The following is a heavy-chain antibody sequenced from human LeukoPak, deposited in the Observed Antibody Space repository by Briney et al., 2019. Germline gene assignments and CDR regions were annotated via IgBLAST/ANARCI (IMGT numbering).Heavy chain of an antibody. Sequence: SETLSLTCAVYGGSFSGYYWSWIRQPPGKGREWIGEINHSGSTNYNPSLKSRVTISVDTSKNQFSLKLSSVTAADTAVYYCARGSSWAGTRWNYWGQGTLVTVSS. CDR3: ARGSSWAGTRWNY. J-gene: IGHJ4*02. V-gene: IGHV4-34*01. D-gene: IGHD6-19*01. CDR2: INHSGST. CDR1: GGSFSGYY.